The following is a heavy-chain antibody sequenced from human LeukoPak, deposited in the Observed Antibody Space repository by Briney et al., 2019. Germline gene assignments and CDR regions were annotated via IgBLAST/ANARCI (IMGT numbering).Heavy chain of an antibody. CDR2: IYTSGST. J-gene: IGHJ3*02. D-gene: IGHD6-13*01. Sequence: PSEPLSLTCTVSGGPISSYYWSGIRQPAGKGLEWIGRIYTSGSTNYNPSLKSRVTIPLDKSKNQFSVELSSGTTAGTAVYYCAREGQQLGAFDIWGQGTRVSVSS. V-gene: IGHV4-4*07. CDR1: GGPISSYY. CDR3: AREGQQLGAFDI.